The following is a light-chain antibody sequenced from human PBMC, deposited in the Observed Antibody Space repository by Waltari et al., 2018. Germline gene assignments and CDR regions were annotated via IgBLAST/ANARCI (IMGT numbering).Light chain of an antibody. Sequence: QSVLTQPPSASETPGQRVIISCSGSSSNLGSNYLYWYQQRPGTAPKLLLYRNNQRPSGVPARVSASKSGTSASLAISGLRSEDEAVYYCASWDDSHYVFGTGTQVTVL. J-gene: IGLJ1*01. CDR2: RNN. CDR1: SSNLGSNY. CDR3: ASWDDSHYV. V-gene: IGLV1-47*01.